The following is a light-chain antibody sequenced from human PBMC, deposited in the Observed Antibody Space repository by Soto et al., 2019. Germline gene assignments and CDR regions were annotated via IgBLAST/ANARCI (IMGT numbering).Light chain of an antibody. V-gene: IGLV2-14*03. CDR1: SSDVGGYNY. J-gene: IGLJ1*01. CDR2: YVS. Sequence: QSALTQPASVSGSPGQSITIYCTGTSSDVGGYNYVSWYQQHPGKAPKLMIYYVSHRPSGVSNRFSGSKSGNTASLTISGLQAEDEADYYCSSYTSINSYVFGTGTKVTVL. CDR3: SSYTSINSYV.